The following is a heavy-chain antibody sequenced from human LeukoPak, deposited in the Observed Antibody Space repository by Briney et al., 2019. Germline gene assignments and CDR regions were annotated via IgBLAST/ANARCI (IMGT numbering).Heavy chain of an antibody. CDR1: GASITATNW. D-gene: IGHD3-10*01. CDR2: VSHSETT. J-gene: IGHJ3*01. V-gene: IGHV4-4*02. Sequence: SVTLSLTCDVSGASITATNWWTWVRLPPGKGLEWIGEVSHSETTNYSPSLRGRVRLSVDRATNQFSLRLTSVTAADTAVYYCAKESGRGTFDLWGQGTMVTVSS. CDR3: AKESGRGTFDL.